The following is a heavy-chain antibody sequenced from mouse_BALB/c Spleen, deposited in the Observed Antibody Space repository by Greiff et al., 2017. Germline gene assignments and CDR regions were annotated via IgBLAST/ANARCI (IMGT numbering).Heavy chain of an antibody. CDR3: ARSADYYWYFDV. V-gene: IGHV5-17*02. CDR2: ISSGSSTI. CDR1: GFTFSSFG. D-gene: IGHD2-4*01. J-gene: IGHJ1*01. Sequence: EVKVEESGGGLVQPGGSRKLSCAASGFTFSSFGMHWVRQAPEKGLEWVAYISSGSSTIYYADTVKGRFTISRDNPKNTLFLQMTSLRSEDTAMYYCARSADYYWYFDVWGAGTTVTVSS.